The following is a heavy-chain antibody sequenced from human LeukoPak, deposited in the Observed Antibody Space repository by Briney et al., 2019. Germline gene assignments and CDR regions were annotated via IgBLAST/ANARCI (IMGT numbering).Heavy chain of an antibody. CDR3: ARTERYGGNSSGAFDI. V-gene: IGHV3-11*04. D-gene: IGHD4-23*01. Sequence: GGSLRLSCAASGFTFSDYYMSWIRQAPGKVLDCVSYISSSGSTIYYADSVKGRFTISRDNAKNSLYLQMNSLRAEDTAVYYCARTERYGGNSSGAFDIWGQGTMVTVSS. J-gene: IGHJ3*02. CDR2: ISSSGSTI. CDR1: GFTFSDYY.